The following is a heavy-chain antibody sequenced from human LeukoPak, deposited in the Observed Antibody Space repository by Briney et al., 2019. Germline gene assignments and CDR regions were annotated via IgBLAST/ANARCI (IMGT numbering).Heavy chain of an antibody. CDR2: INEDGSTT. J-gene: IGHJ4*02. Sequence: GGSLRLSCAASGFTFSSNWMHWVRQAPGKGLVWVSRINEDGSTTNYADSVKGRFTISRDNAKDTLYLQMNSLRAEDTAVYYCVRDLGGRSGHWGQGTLVTVSS. CDR3: VRDLGGRSGH. V-gene: IGHV3-74*01. CDR1: GFTFSSNW. D-gene: IGHD1-26*01.